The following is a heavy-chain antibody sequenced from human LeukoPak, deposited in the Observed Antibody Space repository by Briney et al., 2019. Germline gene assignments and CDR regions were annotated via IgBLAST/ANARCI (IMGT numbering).Heavy chain of an antibody. J-gene: IGHJ4*02. Sequence: GGSLRLSCAASGFTFSSYGMHWVRQAPGKGLEWVAVISYDGSNKYYADSVKGRFTISRDNSKNTLYLQMNSLRAEDTAVYYCAKEGYDYVWGSYRYLYYFDYWGRGTLVTVSS. CDR1: GFTFSSYG. V-gene: IGHV3-30*18. D-gene: IGHD3-16*02. CDR2: ISYDGSNK. CDR3: AKEGYDYVWGSYRYLYYFDY.